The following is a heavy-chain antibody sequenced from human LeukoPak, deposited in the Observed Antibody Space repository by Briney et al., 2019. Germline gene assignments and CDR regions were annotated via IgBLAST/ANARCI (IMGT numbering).Heavy chain of an antibody. CDR1: RHTSTDDH. J-gene: IGHJ4*02. CDR3: ARERQGSSFDY. Sequence: ASVKVSCKASRHTSTDDHVHWVRQAPGQGLEWMGVIFPSSGNTNYAQRFRARVTVTTDTSMSTVYMELSSLISDDTAVYYCARERQGSSFDYWGQGTLVTVST. D-gene: IGHD2-15*01. V-gene: IGHV1-46*01. CDR2: IFPSSGNT.